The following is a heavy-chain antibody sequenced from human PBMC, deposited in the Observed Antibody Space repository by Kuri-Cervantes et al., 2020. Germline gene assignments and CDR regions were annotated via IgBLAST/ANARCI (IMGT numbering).Heavy chain of an antibody. CDR2: ISSSSSYI. CDR1: GFTFSSYS. V-gene: IGHV3-21*01. J-gene: IGHJ5*02. D-gene: IGHD4-17*01. Sequence: ETLSLTCAASGFTFSSYSMNWVRQAPGKGLEWVSSISSSSSYIYYADSVKGRFTISRDNAKNSLYLQMNSLRAEDTAVYYCARGVNYGDYLKWFDPWGQGTLVTVSS. CDR3: ARGVNYGDYLKWFDP.